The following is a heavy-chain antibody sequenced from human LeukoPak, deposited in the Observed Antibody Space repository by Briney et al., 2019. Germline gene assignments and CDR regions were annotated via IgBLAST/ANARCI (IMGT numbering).Heavy chain of an antibody. CDR3: ARDLYRDSLPVSWFDP. Sequence: VASVKVSCKASGGTLSSYAISWVRQAPGQGLEWMGWISDYNGNTNYAQKLQGRVTMTTDTSTSTAYMELRSLRSDDTAVYYCARDLYRDSLPVSWFDPWGQGTLVTVSS. CDR1: GGTLSSYA. V-gene: IGHV1-18*01. D-gene: IGHD4-11*01. J-gene: IGHJ5*02. CDR2: ISDYNGNT.